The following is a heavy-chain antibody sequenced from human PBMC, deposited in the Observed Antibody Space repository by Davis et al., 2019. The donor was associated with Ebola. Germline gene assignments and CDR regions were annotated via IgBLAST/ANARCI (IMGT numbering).Heavy chain of an antibody. CDR2: IKQDGSEK. CDR1: GFTFIGHW. D-gene: IGHD3-22*01. J-gene: IGHJ6*02. CDR3: ARRKWLPDYYYYYGMDV. V-gene: IGHV3-7*03. Sequence: GESLKISCAASGFTFIGHWMSWVRQAPGKGLEWVANIKQDGSEKYYVDSVKGRFTISRDNAKNSLYLQMNSLRAEDTAVYYCARRKWLPDYYYYYGMDVWGQGTTVTVSS.